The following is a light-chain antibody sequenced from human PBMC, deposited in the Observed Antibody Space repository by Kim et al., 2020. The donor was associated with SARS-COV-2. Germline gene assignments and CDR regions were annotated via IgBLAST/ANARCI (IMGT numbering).Light chain of an antibody. J-gene: IGKJ1*01. V-gene: IGKV3-15*01. CDR3: QQYNNCRM. CDR1: QSVSSN. Sequence: EIVMTQSPATLSVSPGERATLSCRASQSVSSNLAWYQQKPGQAPRLLIHGASTRATGIPARFSGSGSGTEFTLTISSLQSEDLAIYYCQQYNNCRMFGQGTKGNIK. CDR2: GAS.